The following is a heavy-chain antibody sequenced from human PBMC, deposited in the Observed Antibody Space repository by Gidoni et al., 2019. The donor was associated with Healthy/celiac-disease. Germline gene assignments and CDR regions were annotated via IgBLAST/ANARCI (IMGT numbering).Heavy chain of an antibody. V-gene: IGHV3-9*01. CDR1: GFTFAHYA. Sequence: EVQLVESGGGLVQPGRSLRLSCAASGFTFAHYAMHWGRQAPGKGLEWVSGISWNSGSIGYADSVKGRFTISRDNAKNSLYLQMNSLRAEDTALYYCAKDTGKWLQLSPIDPWGQGTLVTVSS. J-gene: IGHJ5*02. CDR2: ISWNSGSI. D-gene: IGHD5-12*01. CDR3: AKDTGKWLQLSPIDP.